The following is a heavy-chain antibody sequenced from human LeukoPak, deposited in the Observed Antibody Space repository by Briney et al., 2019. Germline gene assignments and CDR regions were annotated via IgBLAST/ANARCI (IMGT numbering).Heavy chain of an antibody. J-gene: IGHJ4*02. V-gene: IGHV3-23*01. CDR2: ISGSGDST. D-gene: IGHD5-18*01. Sequence: GGSLRLSCAASGFTFSSYAMSWVRQAPGKGLEWVSAISGSGDSTYYGDSVKGRFTISRDNSKNTLYLQLNSPRAEDTAVYFCARGGSDTAMAHDYWGQGTLVTVSS. CDR1: GFTFSSYA. CDR3: ARGGSDTAMAHDY.